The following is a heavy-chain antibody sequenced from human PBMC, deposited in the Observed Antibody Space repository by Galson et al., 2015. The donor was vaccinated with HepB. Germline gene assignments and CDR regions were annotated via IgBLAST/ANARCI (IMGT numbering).Heavy chain of an antibody. J-gene: IGHJ2*01. CDR1: GFTFSSYG. D-gene: IGHD3-22*01. CDR3: AKDSGDYYDSSGLGWYFDL. Sequence: SLRLSCAASGFTFSSYGMHWVRQAPGKGLGWVAVISYDGSNKYYADSVKGRFTISRDNSKNTLYLQMNSLRAEDTAVYYCAKDSGDYYDSSGLGWYFDLWGRGTLVTVSS. CDR2: ISYDGSNK. V-gene: IGHV3-30*18.